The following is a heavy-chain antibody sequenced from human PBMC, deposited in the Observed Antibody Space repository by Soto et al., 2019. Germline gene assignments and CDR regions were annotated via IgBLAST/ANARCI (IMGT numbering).Heavy chain of an antibody. CDR3: ARGRGITIFGVVIDFDY. CDR1: GYTFTSYA. Sequence: ASVKVSCKASGYTFTSYAMHWVRQAPGQRLEWMGWINAGSGNTNYSQKFQGRVTMTRNTSVSTAYMELSSLGSEDTAVYYCARGRGITIFGVVIDFDYWGQGTLVTVSS. J-gene: IGHJ4*02. D-gene: IGHD3-3*01. CDR2: INAGSGNT. V-gene: IGHV1-3*01.